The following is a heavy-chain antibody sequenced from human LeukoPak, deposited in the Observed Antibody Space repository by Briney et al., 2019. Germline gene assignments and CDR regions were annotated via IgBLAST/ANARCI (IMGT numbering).Heavy chain of an antibody. CDR1: GFTFSSYD. V-gene: IGHV3-30*02. J-gene: IGHJ4*02. CDR2: IRYDGSNK. D-gene: IGHD1-26*01. Sequence: GGSLRLSCAASGFTFSSYDMHWVRQAPGKGLEWVAFIRYDGSNKYYADSVKGRFTISRDNSKNTLYLQMNSLRAEDTAVYYCAKDKWAREVVDYWGQGTLVTVSS. CDR3: AKDKWAREVVDY.